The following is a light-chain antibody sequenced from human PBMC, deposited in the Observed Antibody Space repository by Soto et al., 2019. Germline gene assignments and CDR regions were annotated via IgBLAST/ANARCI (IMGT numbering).Light chain of an antibody. CDR1: SGSIASNY. J-gene: IGLJ2*01. Sequence: NFMLTQPHSVSESPGKTVTISCTRSSGSIASNYVQWFQQRPGSSPTVVIYEHNQRPSGVPDRFSGSLDRSSNSASLTISGLNTEDEADYYCQSYDSSSVVFGGGTKVTVL. CDR2: EHN. V-gene: IGLV6-57*01. CDR3: QSYDSSSVV.